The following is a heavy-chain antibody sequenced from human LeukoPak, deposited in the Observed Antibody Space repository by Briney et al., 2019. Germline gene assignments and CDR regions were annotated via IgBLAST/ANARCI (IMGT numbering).Heavy chain of an antibody. CDR2: IHTSGST. CDR3: ARRDISSGWSFDY. V-gene: IGHV4-4*07. D-gene: IGHD6-19*01. CDR1: GGSISNYH. J-gene: IGHJ4*02. Sequence: PSETLSLTCTASGGSISNYHWSWIRQPAGKGLEWIGQIHTSGSTNYNPPLKSRVTTSIDTPENQLSLTIRSVTAADTAVYYCARRDISSGWSFDYWGQGALVTVSS.